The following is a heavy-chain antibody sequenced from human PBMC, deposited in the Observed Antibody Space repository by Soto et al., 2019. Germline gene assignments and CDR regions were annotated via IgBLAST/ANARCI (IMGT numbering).Heavy chain of an antibody. CDR2: IIPIFGTA. D-gene: IGHD6-19*01. CDR3: AKVRYSSPMGYYYGMDV. CDR1: RVAFSKFI. J-gene: IGHJ6*02. V-gene: IGHV1-69*01. Sequence: QAQLEQSGGEVKKPGSSVKVYCKASRVAFSKFIVTWVRQDPGLGLEWVGGIIPIFGTANYAQKFQGRVTITADESTSTSYMEVNNLRSEDTAVYYCAKVRYSSPMGYYYGMDVWGQGTTVTVSS.